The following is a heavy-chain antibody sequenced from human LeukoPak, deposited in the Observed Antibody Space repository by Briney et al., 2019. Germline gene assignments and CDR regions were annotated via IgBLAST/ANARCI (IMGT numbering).Heavy chain of an antibody. CDR1: GFTFSSHG. J-gene: IGHJ4*02. Sequence: GGSLRLSCAASGFTFSSHGMHWVRQAPGKGLEWVAVISYDGSNKYYADSVKGRFTISRDNSKNTLYLQMNSLRAEDTAVYYCAKEKEMATQLFDYWGQGTLVTVSS. CDR2: ISYDGSNK. D-gene: IGHD5-24*01. V-gene: IGHV3-30*18. CDR3: AKEKEMATQLFDY.